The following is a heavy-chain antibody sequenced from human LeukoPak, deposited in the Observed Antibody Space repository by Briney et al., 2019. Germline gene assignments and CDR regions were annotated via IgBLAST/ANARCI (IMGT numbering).Heavy chain of an antibody. CDR3: ARRFDP. V-gene: IGHV3-21*04. CDR2: ISSTSHYI. CDR1: GFTFRTFS. J-gene: IGHJ5*02. Sequence: GGSLRLSCAASGFTFRTFSMNWVRQAPGRGLEWVSSISSTSHYIFYADSVKGRFSISRDNAKNSLYLQMNSLRAEDTAVYYCARRFDPWGQGTLVTVSS.